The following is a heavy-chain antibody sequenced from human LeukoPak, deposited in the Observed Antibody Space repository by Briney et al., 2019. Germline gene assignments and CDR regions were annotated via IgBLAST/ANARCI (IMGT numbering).Heavy chain of an antibody. CDR2: IYYSGST. V-gene: IGHV4-30-4*01. D-gene: IGHD1-26*01. Sequence: SQTLSLTCTVSGGSISSGDYYWSWIRQPPGKGLEWIGYIYYSGSTYYNPSLKSRVTISVDTSKNQFSLKLSSETAADTAVYYCARLVGATGFDYWGQGTLVTVSS. CDR1: GGSISSGDYY. J-gene: IGHJ4*02. CDR3: ARLVGATGFDY.